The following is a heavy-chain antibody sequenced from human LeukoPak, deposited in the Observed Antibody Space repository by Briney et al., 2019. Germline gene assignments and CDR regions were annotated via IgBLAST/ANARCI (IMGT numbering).Heavy chain of an antibody. Sequence: GGSLRLSCAASGFTFNGYNMNWVRQAPGKGLEWVSYINTRSTTIYYADSVKDRFTISRDNAKNSLYLQMNSLRAEDTALYYCTRTSVGATGVRGFDPWGQGTLVTVSS. CDR2: INTRSTTI. CDR1: GFTFNGYN. CDR3: TRTSVGATGVRGFDP. D-gene: IGHD1-26*01. J-gene: IGHJ5*02. V-gene: IGHV3-48*01.